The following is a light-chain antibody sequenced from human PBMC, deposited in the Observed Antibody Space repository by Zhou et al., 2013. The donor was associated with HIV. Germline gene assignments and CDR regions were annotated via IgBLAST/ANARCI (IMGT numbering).Light chain of an antibody. J-gene: IGKJ1*01. CDR3: QQYVSSLRT. CDR1: QSVSSSY. CDR2: GAS. Sequence: EIVLTQSPGTLSLSPGERATLSCRASQSVSSSYLAWYQQKPGQAPRLLIYGASSRATGIPDRFSGSGSGTDFTLTISRLEPEDFAVYYCQQYVSSLRTFGQGPRWKSN. V-gene: IGKV3-20*01.